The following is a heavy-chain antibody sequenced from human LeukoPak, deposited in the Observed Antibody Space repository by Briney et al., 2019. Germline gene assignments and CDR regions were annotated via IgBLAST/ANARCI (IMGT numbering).Heavy chain of an antibody. CDR2: ISWDGGST. J-gene: IGHJ6*02. D-gene: IGHD6-6*01. CDR1: GFTFDDYT. Sequence: GSLRLSRAASGFTFDDYTMHWVRQAPGKGLEWVSLISWDGGSTYYADSVKGRFTISRDNSKNSLYLQMNSLRTEDTALYYCAKEDGRIAARPYGMDVWGQGTTVTVSS. V-gene: IGHV3-43*01. CDR3: AKEDGRIAARPYGMDV.